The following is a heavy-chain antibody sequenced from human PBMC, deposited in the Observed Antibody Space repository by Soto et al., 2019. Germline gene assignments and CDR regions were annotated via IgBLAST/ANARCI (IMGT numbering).Heavy chain of an antibody. Sequence: QVQLVESGGGVVQPGRSLRLSCAAAGFTFSSYALHWVRQAPGKGLEWVAVISYDGINKYYADSVKGRFTISRDTSKNTLYLQMNSLRAEDTAVYYCARGDGDDGRVSYFDSWGQGTLVTVSS. CDR3: ARGDGDDGRVSYFDS. V-gene: IGHV3-30-3*01. CDR2: ISYDGINK. J-gene: IGHJ4*02. CDR1: GFTFSSYA. D-gene: IGHD4-17*01.